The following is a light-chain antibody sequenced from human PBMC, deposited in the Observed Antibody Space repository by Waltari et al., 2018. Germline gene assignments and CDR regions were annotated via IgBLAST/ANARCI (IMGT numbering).Light chain of an antibody. CDR2: RGT. Sequence: SSEVTQPPSVSVSPGQTATIICSGDALATKYVYWFQQKPGQSPVAVVLRGTGRASGIPERFSGSTSGATATLTITGVQAEDEANYFCQSTDDSGTHVIFGGGTQLTVL. J-gene: IGLJ2*01. V-gene: IGLV3-25*03. CDR3: QSTDDSGTHVI. CDR1: ALATKY.